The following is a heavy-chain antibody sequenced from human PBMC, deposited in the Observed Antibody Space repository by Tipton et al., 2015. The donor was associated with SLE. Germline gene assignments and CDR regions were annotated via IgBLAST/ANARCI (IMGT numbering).Heavy chain of an antibody. J-gene: IGHJ5*01. V-gene: IGHV1-18*01. CDR3: ARDVGPGYSSGWFVY. CDR1: GYTFSNYG. Sequence: QSGPEVKKPGASVKVSCKASGYTFSNYGISWVRQAPGQGLEWMGWISAYNGNTNYAQKFQGRVNMTTDTSTNTAYMELRSLRSDDTGLYYCARDVGPGYSSGWFVYWGQGSPVTVSS. CDR2: ISAYNGNT. D-gene: IGHD6-19*01.